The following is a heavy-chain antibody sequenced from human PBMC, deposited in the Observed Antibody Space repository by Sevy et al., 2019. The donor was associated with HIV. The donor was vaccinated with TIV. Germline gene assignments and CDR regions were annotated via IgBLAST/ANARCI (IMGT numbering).Heavy chain of an antibody. CDR1: GGSLSSGEFY. Sequence: SETLSLTCSVSGGSLSSGEFYWSWIRQPPGKGLEWIGYIYYNGNTYYNPSLKNRLTMSINTFRNHFSLELTSVTAADTAVYYCARDRPDYGDSVENFDTWGQGILVTVSS. J-gene: IGHJ5*02. CDR2: IYYNGNT. V-gene: IGHV4-30-4*01. D-gene: IGHD4-17*01. CDR3: ARDRPDYGDSVENFDT.